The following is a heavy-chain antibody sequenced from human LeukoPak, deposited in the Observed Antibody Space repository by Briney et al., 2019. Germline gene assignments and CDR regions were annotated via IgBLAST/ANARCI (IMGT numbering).Heavy chain of an antibody. D-gene: IGHD3-10*01. Sequence: GGSLRLSCAASGFTFSNYAMHWVRQAPGKGLEWVAIISYDGSNKYYADSVKGRFTISRDNSKNTLYLQMNSLRADDTAVYYCARGRSGSHHFDSWGQGTLVTVPS. CDR1: GFTFSNYA. V-gene: IGHV3-30*04. J-gene: IGHJ4*02. CDR2: ISYDGSNK. CDR3: ARGRSGSHHFDS.